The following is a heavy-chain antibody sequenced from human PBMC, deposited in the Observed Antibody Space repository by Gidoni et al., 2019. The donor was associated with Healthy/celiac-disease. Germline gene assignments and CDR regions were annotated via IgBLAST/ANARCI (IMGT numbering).Heavy chain of an antibody. Sequence: RQPPGKALEWLAHIFSNDEKSYSTSLKSRLTISKDTSKSQVVLTMTNMDPVDTATYYCAWIIGAVAGLWGQGTLVTVSS. CDR3: AWIIGAVAGL. D-gene: IGHD6-19*01. V-gene: IGHV2-26*04. CDR2: IFSNDEK. J-gene: IGHJ4*02.